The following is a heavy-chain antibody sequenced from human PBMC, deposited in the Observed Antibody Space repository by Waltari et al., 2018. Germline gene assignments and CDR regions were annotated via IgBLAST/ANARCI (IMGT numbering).Heavy chain of an antibody. V-gene: IGHV1-69*08. CDR1: GGTFSSYA. J-gene: IGHJ1*01. Sequence: QVQLVQSGAEVKKPGSSVKVSCKASGGTFSSYAISWVRQAPGQGLEWMGRIIPIFGTANYAQKLQGRGTITADKSTSTAYVELSSLRSEDTAVYYCARVYCGGDCYSAEYFQHWGQGTLVTVSS. CDR2: IIPIFGTA. D-gene: IGHD2-21*01. CDR3: ARVYCGGDCYSAEYFQH.